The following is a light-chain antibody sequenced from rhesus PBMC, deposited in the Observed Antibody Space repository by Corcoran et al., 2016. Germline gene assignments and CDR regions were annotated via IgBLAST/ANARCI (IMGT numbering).Light chain of an antibody. CDR3: QQATNWSWT. V-gene: IGKV3-17*02. CDR2: GAS. CDR1: QSVSSR. J-gene: IGKJ1*01. Sequence: EIVLTQSPATLSLSPGERATLSCRASQSVSSRLAWYQQKPGQAPRLLIYGASNRVTGIPDRCSVSGSRTDFTLTISSLEPEDVAVYFCQQATNWSWTFGQGTKVEI.